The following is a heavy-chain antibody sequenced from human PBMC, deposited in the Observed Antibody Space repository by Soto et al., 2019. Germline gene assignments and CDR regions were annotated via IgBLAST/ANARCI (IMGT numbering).Heavy chain of an antibody. V-gene: IGHV4-39*01. J-gene: IGHJ5*02. CDR3: ARQPTTGDTDLWFDP. D-gene: IGHD2-21*01. CDR1: GGSLSTSRSY. CDR2: IFYSGST. Sequence: PSGTLSLTCNVSGGSLSTSRSYLAWIRQPPGKGLEWLANIFYSGSTYYNPSLASRVTVSVDTSKNEFSLKLRSVTAADTAVYYCARQPTTGDTDLWFDPWGQGTLVTVSS.